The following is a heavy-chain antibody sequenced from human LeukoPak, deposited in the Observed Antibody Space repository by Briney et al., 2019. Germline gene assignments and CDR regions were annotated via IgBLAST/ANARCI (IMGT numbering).Heavy chain of an antibody. CDR1: GFTFSSYA. Sequence: GGSLRLSCAASGFTFSSYAMSWVRQAPGKGLEWVSAISGSGGSTYYADSVKGRFTISRDNSKNTLYLQMNSLRAEDTAVYYCAREYDFWSGYYTHSDYWGQGTLVTVSS. D-gene: IGHD3-3*01. V-gene: IGHV3-23*01. CDR2: ISGSGGST. J-gene: IGHJ4*02. CDR3: AREYDFWSGYYTHSDY.